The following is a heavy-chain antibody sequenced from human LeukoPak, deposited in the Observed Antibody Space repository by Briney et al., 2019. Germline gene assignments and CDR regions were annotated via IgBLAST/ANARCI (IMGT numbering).Heavy chain of an antibody. V-gene: IGHV1-2*06. CDR2: INPNSGGT. Sequence: ASVKVSCKASGYTFTGYYMHWVRQAPGQGLEWMGRINPNSGGTNYAQKFQGRVTMTRDTSISTAYMELSRLRSDDTAVYYCARDFLPELVPAAIVGFDYWGQGTLVTVSS. D-gene: IGHD2-2*01. CDR1: GYTFTGYY. J-gene: IGHJ4*02. CDR3: ARDFLPELVPAAIVGFDY.